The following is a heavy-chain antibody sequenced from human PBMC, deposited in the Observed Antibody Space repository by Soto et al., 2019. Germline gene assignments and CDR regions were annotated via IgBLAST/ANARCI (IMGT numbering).Heavy chain of an antibody. CDR1: GGSISGHY. Sequence: QVQLQESGPGLVKPSETLSLSCSVSGGSISGHYWSWVRQTPGKGLEWIGYMNYSGSTNYNPSLKSRVTISVDTSKNHFSLRLSSVTAADPAVYYCARGPYYDLIWNYYYMDVWGKGTTVTVSS. CDR2: MNYSGST. D-gene: IGHD3-16*01. J-gene: IGHJ6*03. V-gene: IGHV4-59*08. CDR3: ARGPYYDLIWNYYYMDV.